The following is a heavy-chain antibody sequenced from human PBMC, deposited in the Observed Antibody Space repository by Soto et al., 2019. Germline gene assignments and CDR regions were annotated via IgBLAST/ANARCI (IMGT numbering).Heavy chain of an antibody. V-gene: IGHV3-53*01. CDR2: INSNNRT. CDR1: GFTVSSNY. CDR3: ARAAFAYGVDV. Sequence: GGSLRLSCAASGFTVSSNYMGWVRQAPGKGLEWVSVINSNNRTFYADSVKGRFTISRDISKNTLYLQMNSLRAEDTAVYYCARAAFAYGVDVRGLGITVTVSS. D-gene: IGHD3-16*01. J-gene: IGHJ6*01.